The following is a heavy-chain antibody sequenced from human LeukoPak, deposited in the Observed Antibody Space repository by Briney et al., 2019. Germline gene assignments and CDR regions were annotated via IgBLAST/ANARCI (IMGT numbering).Heavy chain of an antibody. D-gene: IGHD6-13*01. J-gene: IGHJ6*02. Sequence: GRSLRLSCAASGFTFSSYAMHWVRQAPGKGLEWVAVISYDGSNKYYADSVKGRFTISRDNSKNTLYLQMNSLRAEDTAVYYCARDGFIAAADLAYYYYGMDVWGQGTTVTVSS. V-gene: IGHV3-30-3*01. CDR1: GFTFSSYA. CDR3: ARDGFIAAADLAYYYYGMDV. CDR2: ISYDGSNK.